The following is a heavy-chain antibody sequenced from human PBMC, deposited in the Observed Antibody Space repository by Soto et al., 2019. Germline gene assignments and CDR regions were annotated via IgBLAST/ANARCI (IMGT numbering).Heavy chain of an antibody. CDR3: ARGERKVNWRPYFDT. D-gene: IGHD1-26*01. CDR1: GDSLSLYY. V-gene: IGHV4-59*01. CDR2: MYSTGSS. J-gene: IGHJ5*02. Sequence: SETLSLTCTVSGDSLSLYYWSWIRRSPGKGLEWIGYMYSTGSSNQNPSLRDRGAVSADASKNQFYLTLSSITAADTAVYYCARGERKVNWRPYFDTWGQGIQVTVSS.